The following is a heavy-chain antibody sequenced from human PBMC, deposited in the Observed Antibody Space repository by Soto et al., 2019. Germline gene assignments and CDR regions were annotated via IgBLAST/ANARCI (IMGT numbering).Heavy chain of an antibody. Sequence: QVPLVQSGAEVKKPGASVKVSCKASGYTFTSYGIGWARQAPEQGLEWMGWISAYNGNTNYTQKLQGRVTMTTDTAASTAYMELRILRSDDTAVYYCSSAWSAAGPFDYWGQGTLVTASS. CDR1: GYTFTSYG. CDR2: ISAYNGNT. D-gene: IGHD6-13*01. CDR3: SSAWSAAGPFDY. J-gene: IGHJ4*02. V-gene: IGHV1-18*01.